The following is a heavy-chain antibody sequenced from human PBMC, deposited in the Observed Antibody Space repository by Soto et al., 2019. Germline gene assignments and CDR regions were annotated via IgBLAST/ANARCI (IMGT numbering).Heavy chain of an antibody. D-gene: IGHD1-7*01. CDR1: GESFSGYY. CDR2: VDHRGST. J-gene: IGHJ6*02. Sequence: QVHLQQRGAGLLKPSETLSLNCVVSGESFSGYYWSWIRQTPGMGLGWIGEVDHRGSTTYNPSLKNRASISIDSSKNLFSLELTSVTAADTALYFCARYEYGNSLYGVDVWGQGTRVTVSS. V-gene: IGHV4-34*02. CDR3: ARYEYGNSLYGVDV.